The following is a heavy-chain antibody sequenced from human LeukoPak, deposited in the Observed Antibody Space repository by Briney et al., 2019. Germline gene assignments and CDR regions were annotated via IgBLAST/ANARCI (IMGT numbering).Heavy chain of an antibody. D-gene: IGHD5-18*01. V-gene: IGHV3-74*01. CDR3: AKDVKVQLWLRGYFQH. J-gene: IGHJ1*01. CDR2: INSDGSST. CDR1: GFTFSSYW. Sequence: GGSLRLSCAASGFTFSSYWMHWVRQVPGKGLVWVSRINSDGSSTSYADSVKGRFTISRDNSKNTLYLQMNSLRAEDTAVYYCAKDVKVQLWLRGYFQHWGQGTLVTVSS.